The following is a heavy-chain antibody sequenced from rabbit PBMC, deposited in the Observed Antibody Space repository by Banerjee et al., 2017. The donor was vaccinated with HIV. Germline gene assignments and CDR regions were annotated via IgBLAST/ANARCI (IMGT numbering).Heavy chain of an antibody. J-gene: IGHJ6*01. Sequence: QSLEESGGDLVKPGASLTLTCTASGFSFSSNYWICWVRQAPGKGLEWIACIAAGSSGSTYYASWAKGRFTISKTSSTTVTLQMTSLTAADTATYFCARDLAGVIGWNFGLWGPGTLVTVS. V-gene: IGHV1S40*01. CDR3: ARDLAGVIGWNFGL. CDR2: IAAGSSGST. D-gene: IGHD4-1*01. CDR1: GFSFSSNYW.